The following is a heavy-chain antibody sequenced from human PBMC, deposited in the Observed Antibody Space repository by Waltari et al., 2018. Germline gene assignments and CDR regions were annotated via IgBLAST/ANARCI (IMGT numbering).Heavy chain of an antibody. CDR3: AKDRAAAPRGGFDY. V-gene: IGHV3-9*03. Sequence: EVQLVESGGGLVQPGRSLKLSCAASGCTLDDYAMHWVRQAPGKGLEWVSGISWNSGSIGYADSVKGRFTISRDNAKNSLYLQMNSLRAEDMALYYCAKDRAAAPRGGFDYWGQGTLVTVSS. CDR1: GCTLDDYA. J-gene: IGHJ4*02. D-gene: IGHD6-13*01. CDR2: ISWNSGSI.